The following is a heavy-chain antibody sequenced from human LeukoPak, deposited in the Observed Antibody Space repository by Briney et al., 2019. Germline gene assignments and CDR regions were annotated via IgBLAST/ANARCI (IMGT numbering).Heavy chain of an antibody. CDR2: ITSSGSIS. V-gene: IGHV3-11*04. J-gene: IGHJ4*02. CDR3: ARVCLTTNCPSLDY. Sequence: GGSLRLSCAASGFTFSDYYMTWIRQAPGKGLEWVSFITSSGSISFYADSVKGRFTISRDNAKNSLYLQMTSLTAEDTAVYYCARVCLTTNCPSLDYWGQGTLVTVSS. CDR1: GFTFSDYY. D-gene: IGHD1-1*01.